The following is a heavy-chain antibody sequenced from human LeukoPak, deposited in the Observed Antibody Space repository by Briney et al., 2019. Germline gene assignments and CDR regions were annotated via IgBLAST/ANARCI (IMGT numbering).Heavy chain of an antibody. CDR2: IIPMVGTA. J-gene: IGHJ3*02. D-gene: IGHD3-3*01. CDR1: GGTFTSNS. V-gene: IGHV1-69*01. Sequence: SMKVSCQPSGGTFTSNSISWERPPAGQGREWMGAIIPMVGTANHAQKSQGRVTITADEATITAYMELSSLRFEDTAVYYCARGRYDFWSSRGDAFDIWGQGTMVTVSP. CDR3: ARGRYDFWSSRGDAFDI.